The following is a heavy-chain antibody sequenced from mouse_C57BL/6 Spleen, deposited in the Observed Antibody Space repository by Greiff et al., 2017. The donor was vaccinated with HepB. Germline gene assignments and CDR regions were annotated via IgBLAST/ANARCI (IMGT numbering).Heavy chain of an antibody. Sequence: QVQLQQSGAELARPGASVKLSCKASGYTFTSYGISWVKHRTGQGLEWIGEIYPRSGNTYYNEKFKGKATLTADKSSSTAYMELRSLTSEDSAVYFCARDYGSSYYFDYWGQGTTLTVSS. CDR1: GYTFTSYG. CDR2: IYPRSGNT. D-gene: IGHD1-1*01. V-gene: IGHV1-81*01. J-gene: IGHJ2*01. CDR3: ARDYGSSYYFDY.